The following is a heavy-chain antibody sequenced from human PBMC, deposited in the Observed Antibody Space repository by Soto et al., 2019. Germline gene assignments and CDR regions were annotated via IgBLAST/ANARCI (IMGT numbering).Heavy chain of an antibody. Sequence: LRLSCAASGFTFSSYAMSWVRQAPGKGLEWVSAISGSGGSTYYADSVRGRFTISRDNSKNTLYLQMNSLRAEDTAVYYCAKDAPYYYDSRVLGYFDYWGQGTLVTVSS. CDR2: ISGSGGST. V-gene: IGHV3-23*01. CDR1: GFTFSSYA. J-gene: IGHJ4*02. D-gene: IGHD3-22*01. CDR3: AKDAPYYYDSRVLGYFDY.